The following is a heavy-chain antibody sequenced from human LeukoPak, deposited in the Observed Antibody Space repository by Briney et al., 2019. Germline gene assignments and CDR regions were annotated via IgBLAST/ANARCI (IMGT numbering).Heavy chain of an antibody. V-gene: IGHV3-23*01. Sequence: GGSLRLSCAASGFIFSSYAMSWVRQAPGKGLEWVSAISGSGGNTYYAGSVKGRFTISRDNSRNTLYLQMNSLRVEDTAVYYCAKGSSSSRPYYFDYWGQGTLLTVSS. D-gene: IGHD6-13*01. CDR1: GFIFSSYA. CDR2: ISGSGGNT. J-gene: IGHJ4*02. CDR3: AKGSSSSRPYYFDY.